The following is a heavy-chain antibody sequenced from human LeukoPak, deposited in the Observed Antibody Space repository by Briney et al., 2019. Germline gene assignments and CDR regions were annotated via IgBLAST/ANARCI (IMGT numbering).Heavy chain of an antibody. CDR2: TKQDGSEK. V-gene: IGHV3-7*01. J-gene: IGHJ4*02. CDR3: AATIVDIVATDNA. D-gene: IGHD5-12*01. Sequence: PGGSLRLSCAASGFTFSSYWMSWVRQAPGKGLEWVANTKQDGSEKYYVDSVKGRFTISRDNAKNSLYLQMNSLRAEDTAVYYCAATIVDIVATDNAWGQGTLVTVSS. CDR1: GFTFSSYW.